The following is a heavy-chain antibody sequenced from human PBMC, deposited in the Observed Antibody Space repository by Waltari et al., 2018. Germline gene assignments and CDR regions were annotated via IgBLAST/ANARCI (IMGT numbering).Heavy chain of an antibody. Sequence: EVQLEESGGGLVQPGGSLRLSWAASGFTFGSNWMTWVRQAPGKGAGGVVNIKQDGSVNFDADFLKGRFTIARVNAKNSLYLQMNSLRAEETARYYGARDHVFRGDFWSGYYDSWGQGTLVTVSS. CDR1: GFTFGSNW. V-gene: IGHV3-7*01. D-gene: IGHD3-3*01. J-gene: IGHJ4*02. CDR3: ARDHVFRGDFWSGYYDS. CDR2: IKQDGSVN.